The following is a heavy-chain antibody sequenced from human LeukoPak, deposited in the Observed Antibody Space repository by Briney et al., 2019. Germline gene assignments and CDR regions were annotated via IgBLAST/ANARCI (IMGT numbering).Heavy chain of an antibody. D-gene: IGHD2-21*02. CDR1: GNTFTNYD. CDR2: MNPNTGNA. Sequence: GASVKVSCKTSGNTFTNYDINWLRQATGQGLEWMGWMNPNTGNADSAQKFQGRVTMTRNISISTAYMELSSLRFEDTAVYYCARCKGGVCGGAFDIWGQGTMVTVSS. J-gene: IGHJ3*02. V-gene: IGHV1-8*01. CDR3: ARCKGGVCGGAFDI.